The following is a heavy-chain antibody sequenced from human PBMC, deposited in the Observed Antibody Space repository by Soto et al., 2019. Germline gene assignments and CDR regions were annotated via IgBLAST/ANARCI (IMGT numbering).Heavy chain of an antibody. CDR3: ARDWYYDILTGVGGGWFDP. CDR2: ISAYNGNT. D-gene: IGHD3-9*01. V-gene: IGHV1-18*01. Sequence: QVQLVQSGAEVKKPGASVKVSCKASGYTFTSYGISWVRQAPGQGLEWMGWISAYNGNTNYAQKLQGRVTMTTDTSTSTAYMELSSLRSDDTAVYYCARDWYYDILTGVGGGWFDPWGQGTLVTVSS. J-gene: IGHJ5*02. CDR1: GYTFTSYG.